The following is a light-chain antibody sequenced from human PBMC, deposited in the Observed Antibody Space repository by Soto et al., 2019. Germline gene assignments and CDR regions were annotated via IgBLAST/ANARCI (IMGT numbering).Light chain of an antibody. J-gene: IGKJ4*01. CDR2: DAS. CDR3: QQRRNWPKLT. V-gene: IGKV3-11*01. Sequence: EIVLTQSPATLSSSPGERATLSCRASQSVSSYLAWFQQKPGQAPRLLIYDASNRATGIPARFSGSGSGTDFTLTISSLEPQDFAVYYCQQRRNWPKLTFGGGTKVDIK. CDR1: QSVSSY.